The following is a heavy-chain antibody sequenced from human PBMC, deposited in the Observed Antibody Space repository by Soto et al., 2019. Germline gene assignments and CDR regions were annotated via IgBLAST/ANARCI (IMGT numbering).Heavy chain of an antibody. CDR2: ISAYNGNT. V-gene: IGHV1-18*04. D-gene: IGHD5-18*01. J-gene: IGHJ6*02. CDR1: GYTFTSYG. CDR3: AISPSPDSVQTGGGYHYYYYGMDV. Sequence: VASVKVSCKASGYTFTSYGISWVRQAPGQGLEWMGWISAYNGNTNYAQKLQGRVTMTTDTSTSTAYMELRSLRSDDTAVYYCAISPSPDSVQTGGGYHYYYYGMDVWGQGTTVTVSS.